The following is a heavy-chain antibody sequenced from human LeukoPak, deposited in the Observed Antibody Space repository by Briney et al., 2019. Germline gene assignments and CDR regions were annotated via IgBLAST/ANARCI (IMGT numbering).Heavy chain of an antibody. CDR2: MNSNTGNT. Sequence: ASVKVSYKASGYTFTNYDIMWVRQATGQGPEWMGWMNSNTGNTGSAQKFQGRVTMTRDTSINTAYMELHSVTSEDAGVYYCARGRGGTVVRGYLDYWGQGTLVTVSS. J-gene: IGHJ4*02. V-gene: IGHV1-8*01. D-gene: IGHD3-10*01. CDR3: ARGRGGTVVRGYLDY. CDR1: GYTFTNYD.